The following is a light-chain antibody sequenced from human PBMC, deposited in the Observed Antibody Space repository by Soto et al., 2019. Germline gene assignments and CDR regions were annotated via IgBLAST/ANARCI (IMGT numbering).Light chain of an antibody. CDR3: QQYNNWPPP. CDR1: QSVSSN. J-gene: IGKJ4*01. CDR2: GAS. Sequence: EIVMTQSPATLPVSPGERATLSCRTSQSVSSNLAWYQQKPGQPPRLLIYGASTRATGIPARFSGSGSGTEFTLTISSLQAEDCAIYYCQQYNNWPPPFGEGTKVEI. V-gene: IGKV3-15*01.